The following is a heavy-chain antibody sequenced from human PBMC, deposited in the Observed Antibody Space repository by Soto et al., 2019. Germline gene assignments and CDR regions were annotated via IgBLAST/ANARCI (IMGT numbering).Heavy chain of an antibody. CDR3: ARDRYVGGFDP. V-gene: IGHV3-30-3*01. CDR2: ISYDGSNK. D-gene: IGHD1-26*01. J-gene: IGHJ5*02. CDR1: GFTFSSYA. Sequence: QVQLVESGGGVVQPGRSLRLSCAASGFTFSSYAMHWVRQAPGKGLEWVAVISYDGSNKYYADSVKGRFTISRDNSKNTLYLQMNSLRAEDTAVYYCARDRYVGGFDPWGQGTLVTVSP.